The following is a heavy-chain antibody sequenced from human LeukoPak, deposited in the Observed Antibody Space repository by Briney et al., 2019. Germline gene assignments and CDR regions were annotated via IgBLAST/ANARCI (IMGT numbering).Heavy chain of an antibody. J-gene: IGHJ4*02. V-gene: IGHV1-69*04. Sequence: ASVTVSCTASGGTFSGNVISWVRQAPGQGLEWMGRIIPIIGTPDYAQKFQGRVTITADNSTNTAYMELTSLKSDDTAVYYCARAGGSSCYVSLYYWDQGTLVTVSS. CDR2: IIPIIGTP. CDR1: GGTFSGNV. CDR3: ARAGGSSCYVSLYY. D-gene: IGHD6-13*01.